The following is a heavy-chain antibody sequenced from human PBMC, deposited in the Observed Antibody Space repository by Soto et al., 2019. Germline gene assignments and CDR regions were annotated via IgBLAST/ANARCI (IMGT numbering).Heavy chain of an antibody. J-gene: IGHJ6*02. Sequence: PGGSLRLSCAASEFTFSNYWMHWVRQAPGKGLVWVSRIKSDGSSTNYADSVKGRFTSSRDNAKNTLYLQLNSLRVEDTAVYYCARGNNGMDVWGQGTTVTVSS. CDR2: IKSDGSST. CDR3: ARGNNGMDV. V-gene: IGHV3-74*01. CDR1: EFTFSNYW.